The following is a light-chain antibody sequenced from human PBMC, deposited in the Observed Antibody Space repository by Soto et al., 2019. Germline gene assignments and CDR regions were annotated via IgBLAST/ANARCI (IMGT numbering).Light chain of an antibody. CDR2: GTS. CDR1: QTISSNY. J-gene: IGKJ1*01. V-gene: IGKV3-20*01. CDR3: QQYTSWT. Sequence: DIVLTQSPGTLSVSPGERATLSCRASQTISSNYLAWYQQKPGQPPSLLIYGTSSSATGIPDRFSGSGSGTDFTLIISRLKPEDSAIYYCQQYTSWTFGQGTKVEIK.